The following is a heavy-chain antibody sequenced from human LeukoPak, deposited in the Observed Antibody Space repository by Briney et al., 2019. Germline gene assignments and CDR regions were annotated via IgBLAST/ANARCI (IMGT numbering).Heavy chain of an antibody. J-gene: IGHJ4*02. V-gene: IGHV3-69-1*02. CDR3: ARDDKWAFDY. CDR1: GFAFGIYA. D-gene: IGHD1-26*01. Sequence: GGSLRLSCSASGFAFGIYALNWFRHTPGKGLEWLSYISSTNATYYADSVKGRFTISRDNAKESLYLQMNSLRAEDTAVYYCARDDKWAFDYWGQGTLVTVSS. CDR2: ISSTNAT.